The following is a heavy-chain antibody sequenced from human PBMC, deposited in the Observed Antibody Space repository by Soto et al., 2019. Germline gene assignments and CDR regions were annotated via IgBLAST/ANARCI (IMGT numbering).Heavy chain of an antibody. V-gene: IGHV3-30-3*01. D-gene: IGHD2-2*01. CDR1: GFTFSTYA. CDR2: ISYDGSNK. CDR3: ARYCSRTSCSSVN. J-gene: IGHJ4*02. Sequence: QVQLVESGGGVVQPGRSLRLSCAASGFTFSTYAMHWVRQAPGKGLEWVAVISYDGSNKNYADSVKGLFTISRDDSKNTLYLQMNSLRPEDTAVYFCARYCSRTSCSSVNWGRGTLVTVSS.